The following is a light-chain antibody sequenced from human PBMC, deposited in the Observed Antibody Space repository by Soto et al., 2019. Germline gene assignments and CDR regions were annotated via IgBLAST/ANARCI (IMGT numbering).Light chain of an antibody. CDR3: QQFGTSPS. CDR2: GAS. CDR1: RSISGD. V-gene: IGKV3-20*01. J-gene: IGKJ3*01. Sequence: EIVMTQSPATLSVSPGERVSLSCRASRSISGDLAWYQQKPGQAPRLLIYGASIRATGIPDRFSGSGSGTDFTLTISRLEPEDFAVYYCQQFGTSPSFGPGTTVDI.